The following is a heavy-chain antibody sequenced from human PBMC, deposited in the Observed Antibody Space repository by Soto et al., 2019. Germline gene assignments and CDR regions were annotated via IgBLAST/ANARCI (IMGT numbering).Heavy chain of an antibody. CDR1: GGSFSGYY. D-gene: IGHD3-10*01. Sequence: SETLSLTCAVYGGSFSGYYWSWIRQPPGKGLEWIGEINHSGGTNYNPSLKSRVTISVDTSKNQFSLKLSSVTAADTAVYYCARDPSYYYGSGSYFPYYFDYWGQGTLVTVSS. CDR3: ARDPSYYYGSGSYFPYYFDY. CDR2: INHSGGT. J-gene: IGHJ4*02. V-gene: IGHV4-34*01.